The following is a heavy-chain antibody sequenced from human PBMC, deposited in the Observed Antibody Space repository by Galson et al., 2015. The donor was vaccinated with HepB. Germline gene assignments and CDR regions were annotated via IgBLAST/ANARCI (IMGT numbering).Heavy chain of an antibody. V-gene: IGHV3-7*01. CDR3: ARHKVNTAAREH. CDR1: GFTFSNYW. D-gene: IGHD5-18*01. J-gene: IGHJ4*02. CDR2: IAEDGSDK. Sequence: SLRLSCAASGFTFSNYWMSWVRQAPGKGLEWVANIAEDGSDKYYVDSVKGRFSISRDNGKSSLFLQMNSLRAEDTAVYYCARHKVNTAAREHWGQGTLVTVSS.